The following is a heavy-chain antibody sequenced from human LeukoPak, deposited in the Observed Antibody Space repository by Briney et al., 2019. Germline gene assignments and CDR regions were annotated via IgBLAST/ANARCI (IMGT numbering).Heavy chain of an antibody. J-gene: IGHJ4*02. Sequence: EPGGSLRLSCAASGFTFSSYEMNWVRQAPGKGLEGVSYISSDGKVIYYADSVRGRFTISRDNAKNSLYLQVASLRVEDTAFYYCVRDSSAWGRAGFDYWGQGILVTVSS. CDR1: GFTFSSYE. CDR3: VRDSSAWGRAGFDY. D-gene: IGHD3-16*01. CDR2: ISSDGKVI. V-gene: IGHV3-48*03.